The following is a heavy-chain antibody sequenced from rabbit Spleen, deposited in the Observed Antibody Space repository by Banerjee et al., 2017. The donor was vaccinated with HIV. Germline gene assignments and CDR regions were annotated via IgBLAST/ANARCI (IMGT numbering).Heavy chain of an antibody. J-gene: IGHJ6*01. Sequence: LVESGGGLVKPGASLTLTCKASGLDFSGDSYDSYMCWVRQAPGKGLEWIACIAGSSSGFTYSATWAKGRFTCSKTSSTTVTLQMTSLTVADTATYFCARDTGSSFSSYGMDLWGQGTLVTVS. CDR3: ARDTGSSFSSYGMDL. V-gene: IGHV1S40*01. D-gene: IGHD8-1*01. CDR2: IAGSSSGFT. CDR1: GLDFSGDSY.